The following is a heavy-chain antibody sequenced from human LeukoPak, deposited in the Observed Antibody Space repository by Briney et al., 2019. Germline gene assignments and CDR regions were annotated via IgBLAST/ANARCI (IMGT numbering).Heavy chain of an antibody. CDR2: IYTSGST. Sequence: SETLSLTCTVSGGSISSYYWSWIRQPAGKGLEWIGRIYTSGSTNYNPSLKSRVTMSVDTSKNQFSLKLTSVTAADTAVYYCARGIAAASERALDIWGQGTTVTVSS. CDR3: ARGIAAASERALDI. CDR1: GGSISSYY. D-gene: IGHD6-13*01. V-gene: IGHV4-4*07. J-gene: IGHJ3*02.